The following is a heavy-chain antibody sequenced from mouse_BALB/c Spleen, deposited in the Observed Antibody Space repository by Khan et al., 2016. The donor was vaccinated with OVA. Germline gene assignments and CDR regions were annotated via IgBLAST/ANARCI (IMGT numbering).Heavy chain of an antibody. CDR3: VRKRDGVSYWYFDV. D-gene: IGHD1-2*01. Sequence: QVQLKESGPGLVAPSQSLSITCTVSGFPLSRYSVHWMRQPPGKGLEWLGMIWAGGSTDYNSALKSRLSINKDNSKCHVFLKMNSLQTDDTAIYYCVRKRDGVSYWYFDVWGAGTPVTVSS. CDR1: GFPLSRYS. J-gene: IGHJ1*01. CDR2: IWAGGST. V-gene: IGHV2-6-4*01.